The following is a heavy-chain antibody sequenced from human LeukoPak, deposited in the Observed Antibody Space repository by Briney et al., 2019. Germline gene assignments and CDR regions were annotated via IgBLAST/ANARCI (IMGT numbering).Heavy chain of an antibody. CDR2: INQDGSVK. Sequence: GGSLRLSCAASGFTFSGSWMSWVRQAPGKGLEWVANINQDGSVKNYLDSVKGRFTISIDRGKNSLYLQMNSLRDEDTAVYYCARELSWSGRDYWGQGTLVTVSS. CDR3: ARELSWSGRDY. D-gene: IGHD3-3*01. CDR1: GFTFSGSW. J-gene: IGHJ4*02. V-gene: IGHV3-7*01.